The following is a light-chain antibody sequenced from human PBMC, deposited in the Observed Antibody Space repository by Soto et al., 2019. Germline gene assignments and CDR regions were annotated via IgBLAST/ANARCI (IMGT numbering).Light chain of an antibody. Sequence: SYELTQPPSVSVSPGQTASITCSGDKLGDKYASWYQQKPGQSPVVVMYQDSKRPSGIPERFSGSNSGNTATLTVSGTQAMDEADYYCQAWDSSTAHVVFGGGTKVTVL. J-gene: IGLJ2*01. CDR2: QDS. CDR3: QAWDSSTAHVV. CDR1: KLGDKY. V-gene: IGLV3-1*01.